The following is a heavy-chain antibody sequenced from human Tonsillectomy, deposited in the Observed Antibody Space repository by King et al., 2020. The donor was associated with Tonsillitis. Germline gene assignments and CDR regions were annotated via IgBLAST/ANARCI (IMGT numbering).Heavy chain of an antibody. CDR1: GFTFSDYY. Sequence: VQLVESGGGLVKPGGSLRLSCAASGFTFSDYYMSWIRQAPGQGLEWVSYISNTTNSTAYADSVEGRFTISRDNGKKSLYLQMHSLRAEDTALYYCAREVTYGSGSDAFDIWGQGTMVTVSS. J-gene: IGHJ3*02. CDR2: ISNTTNST. V-gene: IGHV3-11*05. CDR3: AREVTYGSGSDAFDI. D-gene: IGHD3-10*01.